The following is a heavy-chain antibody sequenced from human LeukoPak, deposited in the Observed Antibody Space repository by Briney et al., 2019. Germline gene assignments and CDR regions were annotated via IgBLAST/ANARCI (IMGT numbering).Heavy chain of an antibody. CDR2: IIPILGIA. CDR1: GGTFSSYA. D-gene: IGHD3-10*01. J-gene: IGHJ4*02. V-gene: IGHV1-69*04. CDR3: ARETYYYGSGSYYRVNYFDY. Sequence: GSSVKVSCKASGGTFSSYAISWVRQAPGQGLEWMGRIIPILGIANYAQKFQCRVTITADKSTSTAYMELSSLRSEDQAVYYCARETYYYGSGSYYRVNYFDYWGQGTLVTVSS.